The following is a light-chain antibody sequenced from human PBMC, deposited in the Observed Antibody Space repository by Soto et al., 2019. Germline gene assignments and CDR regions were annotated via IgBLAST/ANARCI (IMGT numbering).Light chain of an antibody. V-gene: IGLV2-14*01. J-gene: IGLJ3*02. CDR1: SSDVGGYNY. Sequence: QSALTQPASVSGSPGQSITISCTGTSSDVGGYNYVSWYQQHPGKAPKLMIYDVSNRPSGVSNRFSGSKSCTTASLTISGLQAEDEADYYCSSYTSSSTLVLGGGTKVTVL. CDR2: DVS. CDR3: SSYTSSSTLV.